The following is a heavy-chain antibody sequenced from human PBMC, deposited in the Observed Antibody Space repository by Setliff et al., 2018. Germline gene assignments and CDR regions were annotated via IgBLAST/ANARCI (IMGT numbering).Heavy chain of an antibody. D-gene: IGHD4-17*01. Sequence: GGSLRLSCEASGFTFDDHSMHWVRQAPGRGLEWISIISWDGVSAEYAASVRGRFAIARDNSKNILYLQMNSLRRDDTALYFCARAIGDYVMDSWGQGTLVTVSS. CDR3: ARAIGDYVMDS. CDR2: ISWDGVSA. J-gene: IGHJ4*02. V-gene: IGHV3-43*01. CDR1: GFTFDDHS.